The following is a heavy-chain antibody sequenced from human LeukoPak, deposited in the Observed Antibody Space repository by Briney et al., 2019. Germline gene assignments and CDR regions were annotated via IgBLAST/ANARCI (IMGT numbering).Heavy chain of an antibody. D-gene: IGHD3-10*01. J-gene: IGHJ4*02. CDR2: ISGSGGST. CDR3: AKARPYGSGSFDY. Sequence: GGSLRLSCAASGFTFSSYAMSWVRQAPGKGLEWVSAISGSGGSTYYADSVKGRFTISRDNSKNMLYLQMNSLRAEDTAVYYRAKARPYGSGSFDYWGQGTLVTVSS. V-gene: IGHV3-23*01. CDR1: GFTFSSYA.